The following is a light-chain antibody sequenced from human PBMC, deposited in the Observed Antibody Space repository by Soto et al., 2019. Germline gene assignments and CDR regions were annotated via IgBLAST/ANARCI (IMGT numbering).Light chain of an antibody. V-gene: IGLV2-14*01. CDR3: ATWDDRLRGYV. CDR1: SGDIGSYNR. CDR2: EVT. Sequence: QSALTQPASVSGSPGQSITISCTGTSGDIGSYNRVSWYQQHPGKAPKLIIYEVTDRPSGVSNRFSGSKSGNTASLTISGLQAEDEADYYCATWDDRLRGYVFGTGTKLTVL. J-gene: IGLJ1*01.